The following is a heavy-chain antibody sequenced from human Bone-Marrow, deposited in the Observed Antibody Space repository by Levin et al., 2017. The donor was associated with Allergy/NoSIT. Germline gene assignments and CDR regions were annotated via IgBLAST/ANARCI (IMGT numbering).Heavy chain of an antibody. V-gene: IGHV3-33*01. CDR3: ARAGYNDYRVPYYAMDL. CDR2: IWNDGTNK. CDR1: GFTFRIYG. J-gene: IGHJ6*02. D-gene: IGHD1-1*01. Sequence: GESLKISCAASGFTFRIYGMHWVRQAPGKGLTWVAFIWNDGTNKYYADSVESRFTISRDNSRNTVSLQMNSLGAEDAGVYYCARAGYNDYRVPYYAMDLWGQGATVTVTS.